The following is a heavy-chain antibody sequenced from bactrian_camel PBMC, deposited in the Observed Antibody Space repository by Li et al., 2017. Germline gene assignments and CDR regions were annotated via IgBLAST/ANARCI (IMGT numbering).Heavy chain of an antibody. Sequence: HVQLVESGGGLEQPGGSLNLSCAATGKTNVLNCMGWFRQAPGKEREGVAVIDSDGLAKYADSVKGRFTISQDNTRSTVYLQMDDLKSEDTALCYCGTRYPGSWYRTYWGQGTQVTVS. D-gene: IGHD6*01. J-gene: IGHJ4*01. CDR1: GKTNVLNC. V-gene: IGHV3S53*01. CDR3: GTRYPGSWYRTY. CDR2: IDSDGLA.